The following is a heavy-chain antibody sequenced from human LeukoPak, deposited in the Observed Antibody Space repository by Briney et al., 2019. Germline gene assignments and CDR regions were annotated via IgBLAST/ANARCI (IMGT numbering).Heavy chain of an antibody. J-gene: IGHJ6*02. D-gene: IGHD6-13*01. V-gene: IGHV3-7*03. CDR3: ARDSSSWYLYDYYYYDMDV. CDR1: GFTFSSYW. Sequence: GGSLRLSCAASGFTFSSYWMSWVRQAPGKGLEWVANIKQDGSEKYYVDSVKGRFTISRDNAKNSLYLQMNSLRAEDTAVYYCARDSSSWYLYDYYYYDMDVWGQGTTVTVSS. CDR2: IKQDGSEK.